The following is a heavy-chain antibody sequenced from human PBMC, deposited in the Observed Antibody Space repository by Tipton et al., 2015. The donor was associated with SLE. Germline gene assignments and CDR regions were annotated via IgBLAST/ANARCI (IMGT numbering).Heavy chain of an antibody. CDR1: GGSMSTYY. CDR2: IYTSGST. D-gene: IGHD2-8*01. V-gene: IGHV4-4*07. Sequence: TLSLTCSVSGGSMSTYYWSWIRQPAGKGLEWIGRIYTSGSTNYNPSLKSRVTISVDTSKNQFSLKLSSVTAADTAVYYCAGLMVYAIAPSGWFDPWGQGTLATVSS. CDR3: AGLMVYAIAPSGWFDP. J-gene: IGHJ5*02.